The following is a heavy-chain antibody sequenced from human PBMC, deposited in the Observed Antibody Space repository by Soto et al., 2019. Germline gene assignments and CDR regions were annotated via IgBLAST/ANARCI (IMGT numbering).Heavy chain of an antibody. J-gene: IGHJ5*02. CDR2: ISYDGSNK. CDR3: AKGPLELLWLTLDP. D-gene: IGHD3-10*01. Sequence: GSLRLSCAASGFTFSSYGMHWVRQAPGKGLEWVAVISYDGSNKYYADSVKGRFTISRDNSKNTLYLQMNSLRAEDTAVYYCAKGPLELLWLTLDPGGQGTLVTVS. CDR1: GFTFSSYG. V-gene: IGHV3-30*18.